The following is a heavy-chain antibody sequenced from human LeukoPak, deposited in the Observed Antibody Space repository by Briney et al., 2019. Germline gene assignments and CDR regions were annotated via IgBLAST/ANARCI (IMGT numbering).Heavy chain of an antibody. CDR1: GGTFSSYA. Sequence: SVKVSCKASGGTFSSYAISWVRQAPGQGLEWMGRIIPIFGIANYAQKFQGRVTITADKSTSTAYMELSSLRSEDTAVYYCARDYRVEMATSLWGQGTLVTVSS. CDR3: ARDYRVEMATSL. CDR2: IIPIFGIA. J-gene: IGHJ4*02. D-gene: IGHD5-24*01. V-gene: IGHV1-69*04.